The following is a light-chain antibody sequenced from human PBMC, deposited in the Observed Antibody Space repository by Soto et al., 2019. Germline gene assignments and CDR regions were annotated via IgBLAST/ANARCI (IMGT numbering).Light chain of an antibody. V-gene: IGKV1-5*03. CDR1: QSISSW. Sequence: DIQMTQSPSTLSASVGDRVTITCRASQSISSWLAWYQQKPGKAPKLLIYRSSTLDRGVPSRFSGSGSGTEFTLTISSLQPDDFATYYCQQYNTYRTFGQGTKVEIK. CDR2: RSS. J-gene: IGKJ1*01. CDR3: QQYNTYRT.